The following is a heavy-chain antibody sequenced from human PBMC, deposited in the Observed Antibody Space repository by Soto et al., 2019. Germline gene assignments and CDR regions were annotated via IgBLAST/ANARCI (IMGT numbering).Heavy chain of an antibody. Sequence: QVQLVQSGAEVKKPGSSVKVSCKASGGTFSRYAISWVRQAPGQGLEWMGGIIPIFGTANYAQKLQGSVTNTADESTSTAYMELSSLRSEDTAVYYCARGGIVGATTYGYWGQGTLVTVSS. CDR1: GGTFSRYA. V-gene: IGHV1-69*01. J-gene: IGHJ4*02. D-gene: IGHD1-26*01. CDR3: ARGGIVGATTYGY. CDR2: IIPIFGTA.